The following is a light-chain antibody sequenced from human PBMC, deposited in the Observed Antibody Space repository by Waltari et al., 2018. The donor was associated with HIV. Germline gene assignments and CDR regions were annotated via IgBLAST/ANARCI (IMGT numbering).Light chain of an antibody. J-gene: IGLJ3*02. CDR3: QSYDSSLSVNWV. CDR1: TSNIGAGND. Sequence: QSVLTQPPSVSAAPGQRVTISCTAITSNIGAGNDVHWYQHLPGTAPKLLIYGNNNRPAGVPDRFSGSRSCTSSSLAITGLQAEDEAVYYCQSYDSSLSVNWVFGGGTKLTVL. V-gene: IGLV1-40*01. CDR2: GNN.